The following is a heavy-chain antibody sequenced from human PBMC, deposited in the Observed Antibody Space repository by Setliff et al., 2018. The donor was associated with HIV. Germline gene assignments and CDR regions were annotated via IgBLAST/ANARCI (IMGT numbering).Heavy chain of an antibody. D-gene: IGHD2-15*01. J-gene: IGHJ4*02. CDR3: AGSVVGAPRNPYYFDY. CDR2: IYTSGST. Sequence: SETLSLTCNVSGGSISGYFWTWIRQPAGKGLEWIGRIYTSGSTNYNPSLKSRLSMSIDTSKNHFSLRLTSVTAADTAVYHCAGSVVGAPRNPYYFDYWGLGLLVTVSS. V-gene: IGHV4-4*07. CDR1: GGSISGYF.